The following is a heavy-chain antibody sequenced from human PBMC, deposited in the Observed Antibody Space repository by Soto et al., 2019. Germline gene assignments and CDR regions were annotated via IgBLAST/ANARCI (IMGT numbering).Heavy chain of an antibody. CDR3: AKAITIFGVVNPPYQYGMDV. V-gene: IGHV3-30*04. J-gene: IGHJ6*02. CDR1: GFTFSSYG. D-gene: IGHD3-3*01. Sequence: GGSLRLSCAASGFTFSSYGVHWVRQAPAKGLEWVAAMSYDVTKKYYADSVKGRFTISRDNSKNTLYLQMNSLRAEDTAVYYWAKAITIFGVVNPPYQYGMDVWGQGTTVTVSS. CDR2: MSYDVTKK.